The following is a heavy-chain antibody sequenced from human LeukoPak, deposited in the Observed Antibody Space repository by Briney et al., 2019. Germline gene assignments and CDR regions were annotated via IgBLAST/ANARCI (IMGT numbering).Heavy chain of an antibody. Sequence: GASVKVSCKASGYTFTSYGISWVRQAPGQGLEWMGWISAYNSNTNYAQKLQGRVTMTTDTSTSTAYMELRSLRSDDTAVYYCARSSETSIVETEYFQHWGQGTLVTVSS. CDR1: GYTFTSYG. CDR3: ARSSETSIVETEYFQH. V-gene: IGHV1-18*01. CDR2: ISAYNSNT. J-gene: IGHJ1*01. D-gene: IGHD1-26*01.